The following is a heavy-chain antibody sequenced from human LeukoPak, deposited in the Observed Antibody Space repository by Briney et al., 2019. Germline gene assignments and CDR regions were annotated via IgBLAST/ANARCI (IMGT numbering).Heavy chain of an antibody. D-gene: IGHD1-7*01. CDR3: AKDRLKITGTPY. V-gene: IGHV3-23*01. CDR2: VRGSGGST. J-gene: IGHJ4*02. Sequence: PGGSLRLSCAASGFTYSSCAMSWVRQAPGKGLEWVSTVRGSGGSTYYADSVKGRFTISRDNSKNTLYLQMNSLRAEDTAVYYCAKDRLKITGTPYWGQGTLVTVSS. CDR1: GFTYSSCA.